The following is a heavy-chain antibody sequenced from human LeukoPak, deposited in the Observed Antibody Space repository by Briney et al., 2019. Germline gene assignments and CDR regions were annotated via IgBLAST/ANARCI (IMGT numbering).Heavy chain of an antibody. CDR2: ISSSSSYI. CDR3: AKDRGGSGSYGP. Sequence: GGSLRLSCAASGFTFSSYSMNWVRQAPGKGLEWVSSISSSSSYIYYADSVKGRFTISRDNAKNTLYLQMNSLRAEDTAVYYCAKDRGGSGSYGPWGQGTLVTVSS. D-gene: IGHD3-10*01. CDR1: GFTFSSYS. J-gene: IGHJ5*02. V-gene: IGHV3-21*04.